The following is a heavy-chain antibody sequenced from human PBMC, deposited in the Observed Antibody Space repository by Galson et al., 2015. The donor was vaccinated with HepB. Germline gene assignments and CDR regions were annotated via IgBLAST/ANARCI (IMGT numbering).Heavy chain of an antibody. Sequence: SLRLSCAASGFIFEDYAMHWVRQAPGKGLEWVSGISWNSGSIGYADSVKGRFTISRDNAKNSLYLQMNSLRAEDTALYYCAKVSTRLPAATPASWGQGTLVTVSS. V-gene: IGHV3-9*01. CDR3: AKVSTRLPAATPAS. CDR2: ISWNSGSI. CDR1: GFIFEDYA. D-gene: IGHD2-15*01. J-gene: IGHJ5*02.